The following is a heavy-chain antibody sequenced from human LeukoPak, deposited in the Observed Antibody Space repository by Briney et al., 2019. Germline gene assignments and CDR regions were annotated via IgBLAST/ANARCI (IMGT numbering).Heavy chain of an antibody. Sequence: GGSLRLSCAASGFTFSSYWMSWVRQAPGKGLEWVANIKQDGSEKYYVDSVKGRFTISRDNAKNSLYLQMNSLRAEDTAVYYCARDNVPCSGWHTDYWGQGTLVTVSS. CDR2: IKQDGSEK. CDR3: ARDNVPCSGWHTDY. J-gene: IGHJ4*02. CDR1: GFTFSSYW. V-gene: IGHV3-7*01. D-gene: IGHD6-19*01.